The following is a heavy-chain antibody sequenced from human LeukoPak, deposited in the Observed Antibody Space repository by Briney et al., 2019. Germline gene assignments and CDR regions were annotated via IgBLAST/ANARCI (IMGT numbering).Heavy chain of an antibody. Sequence: SETLSLTCTVSGGSISSGSYYWSWIRQPAGKGLEWIGRIYTSGSANYNPSLKSRVTISVDTSKNQFSLKLSSVTAADTAVYYCARGDIFGVVSSWFDPWGQGTLVTVSS. CDR2: IYTSGSA. D-gene: IGHD3-3*02. CDR1: GGSISSGSYY. J-gene: IGHJ5*02. V-gene: IGHV4-61*02. CDR3: ARGDIFGVVSSWFDP.